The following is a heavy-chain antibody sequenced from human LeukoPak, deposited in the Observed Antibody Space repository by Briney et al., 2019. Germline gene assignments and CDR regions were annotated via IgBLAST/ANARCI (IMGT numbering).Heavy chain of an antibody. CDR2: INHSGST. Sequence: SETLSLTCAVYGGSFSGYYWSWIRQPPGKGLEWIGEINHSGSTNYNPSLKSRVAISVDTSKNQFSLKLSSVTAADTAVYYCARGRDGYRGSLHFDYWGQGTLVTVSS. J-gene: IGHJ4*02. D-gene: IGHD5-24*01. CDR3: ARGRDGYRGSLHFDY. V-gene: IGHV4-34*01. CDR1: GGSFSGYY.